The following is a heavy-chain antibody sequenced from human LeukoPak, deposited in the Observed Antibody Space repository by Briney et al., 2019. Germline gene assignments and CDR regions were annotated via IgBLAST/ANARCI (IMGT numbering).Heavy chain of an antibody. D-gene: IGHD2-2*01. J-gene: IGHJ5*02. Sequence: KASETLSLTCAVYGGSFSGYYWSWIRQPPGKGLEWFGEINHSGSTNYNPSLKSRVTISVDTSKNQFSLKLSSVTAADTAVYYCARVEKDIVVVPAARWFDPWGQGTLVTVSS. CDR3: ARVEKDIVVVPAARWFDP. CDR1: GGSFSGYY. V-gene: IGHV4-34*01. CDR2: INHSGST.